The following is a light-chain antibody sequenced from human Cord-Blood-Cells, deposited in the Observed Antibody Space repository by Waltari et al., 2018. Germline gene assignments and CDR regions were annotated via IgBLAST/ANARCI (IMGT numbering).Light chain of an antibody. CDR2: GNS. CDR1: SSNIGAVSH. CDR3: QSYDSSLSGGV. Sequence: HSVLTQPPSVSRAPGQRVTISCTRHSSNIGAVSHVHRYPHLPGTAPKLLIYGNSNRPSGVPDRVSGSKSGTSASLAITGLQAEDEADYYCQSYDSSLSGGVFGGGTKLTVL. V-gene: IGLV1-40*01. J-gene: IGLJ3*02.